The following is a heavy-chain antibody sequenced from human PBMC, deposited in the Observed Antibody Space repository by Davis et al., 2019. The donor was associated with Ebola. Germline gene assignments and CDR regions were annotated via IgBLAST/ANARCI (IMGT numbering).Heavy chain of an antibody. J-gene: IGHJ5*02. CDR2: INPSGGST. CDR1: GYTFTSYY. CDR3: ARDILRDWSDV. Sequence: ASVKVSCKASGYTFTSYYMHWVRQAPGQGLEWMGIINPSGGSTSYAQKFQGRVTMTRDTSTSTVYMELTRLTSEDTAVYYCARDILRDWSDVWGLGTLVIVSS. V-gene: IGHV1-46*01. D-gene: IGHD3-9*01.